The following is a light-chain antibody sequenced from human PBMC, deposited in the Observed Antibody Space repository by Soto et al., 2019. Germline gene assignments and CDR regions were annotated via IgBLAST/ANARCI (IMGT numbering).Light chain of an antibody. CDR1: SSDVGGYNY. CDR3: SSYAGSNNLGV. V-gene: IGLV2-8*01. Sequence: QSALTQPPSASGSRGQSVTLSCTGTSSDVGGYNYVSWYQQHPGKAPKLMIYEVSKRPSGVPDRFSGSKSGNTASLTVSGLQPEDEADYYCSSYAGSNNLGVFGGGTKLTVL. CDR2: EVS. J-gene: IGLJ3*02.